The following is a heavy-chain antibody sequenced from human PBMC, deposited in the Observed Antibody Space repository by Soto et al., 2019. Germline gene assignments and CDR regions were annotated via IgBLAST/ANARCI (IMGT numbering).Heavy chain of an antibody. D-gene: IGHD2-15*01. J-gene: IGHJ6*02. Sequence: SVKVSCKASGGTFSSYAISWVRQAPGQGLEWMGGIIPIFGTANYAQKFQGRVTITADESTSTAYMELSSLRSEDTAVYYCARDQDCSGGSCYSYYYYGMDVWGQGTTVTVSS. V-gene: IGHV1-69*13. CDR3: ARDQDCSGGSCYSYYYYGMDV. CDR2: IIPIFGTA. CDR1: GGTFSSYA.